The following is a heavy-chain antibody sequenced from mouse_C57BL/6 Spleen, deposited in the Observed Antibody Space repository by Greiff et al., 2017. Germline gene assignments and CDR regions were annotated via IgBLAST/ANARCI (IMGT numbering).Heavy chain of an antibody. CDR1: GYTFTSYW. D-gene: IGHD2-1*01. Sequence: VQLQQPGAELAKPGASVKVSCKASGYTFTSYWMHWVKQRPGQGLEWIGRIHPSDSDTNYNQKFKGKATLTVDKSSSTAYMQLSSLTSEVSAVYYWARAYGNSGYYCFYWGQGTTLTVSS. CDR2: IHPSDSDT. CDR3: ARAYGNSGYYCFY. J-gene: IGHJ2*01. V-gene: IGHV1-74*01.